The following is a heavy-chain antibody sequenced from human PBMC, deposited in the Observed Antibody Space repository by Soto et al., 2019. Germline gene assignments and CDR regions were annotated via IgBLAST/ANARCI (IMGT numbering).Heavy chain of an antibody. J-gene: IGHJ4*02. CDR3: AREAAL. CDR2: IDYSGST. Sequence: QVQLQESGPGLVKPSQTLSLTCTVSGGSISSGGYYWSWIRQHPGKGLEWIGYIDYSGSTYYNPCHRSRVTISVDTSKNQCSLKLSSVAAADTAGDYCAREAALWGLGTLVTVSS. CDR1: GGSISSGGYY. D-gene: IGHD6-25*01. V-gene: IGHV4-31*03.